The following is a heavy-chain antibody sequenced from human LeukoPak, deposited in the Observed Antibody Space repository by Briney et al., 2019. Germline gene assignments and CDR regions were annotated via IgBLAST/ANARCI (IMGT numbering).Heavy chain of an antibody. J-gene: IGHJ4*02. CDR1: GGSISSGSYY. CDR2: IYTSGST. V-gene: IGHV4-61*02. Sequence: SETLSLTCTVSGGSISSGSYYWSWIRQPAGKGLEWIGRIYTSGSTNYNPSLKSRVTISVETSKNQFSLKLSSVTAADTAVYYCARVTTGGYYNCWGQGTLVTVSS. D-gene: IGHD3-22*01. CDR3: ARVTTGGYYNC.